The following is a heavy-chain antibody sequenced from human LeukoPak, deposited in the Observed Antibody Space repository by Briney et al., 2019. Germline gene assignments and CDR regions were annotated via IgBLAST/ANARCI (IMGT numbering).Heavy chain of an antibody. J-gene: IGHJ4*02. CDR3: ARDLAYSRLDY. V-gene: IGHV3-7*01. D-gene: IGHD5-18*01. CDR1: GLTFSSSW. Sequence: GALRLSCAVSGLTFSSSWMDWVRQAPGKGLEWVASINPDGNKKYSADSVKGRFTISRDNAENSLYLQMNSLRVEDTAFYYCARDLAYSRLDYWGQGMLVTVSS. CDR2: INPDGNKK.